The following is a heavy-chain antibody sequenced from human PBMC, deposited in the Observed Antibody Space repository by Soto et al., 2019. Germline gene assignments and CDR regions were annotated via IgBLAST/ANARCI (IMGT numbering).Heavy chain of an antibody. Sequence: SETLSLTCAVYGGSFSGYYWSWLRQPPGKGLEWIGEINHSGSTYYNPSLKSRVTISVDTSKNQFSLKLSSVTAADTAVYYCARSDSSGYYPDYWGQGTLVTVSS. J-gene: IGHJ4*02. D-gene: IGHD3-22*01. V-gene: IGHV4-34*09. CDR1: GGSFSGYY. CDR2: INHSGST. CDR3: ARSDSSGYYPDY.